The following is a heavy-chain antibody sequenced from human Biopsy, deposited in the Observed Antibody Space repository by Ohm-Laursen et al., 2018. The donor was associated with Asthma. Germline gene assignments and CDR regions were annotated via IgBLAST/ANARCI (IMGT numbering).Heavy chain of an antibody. CDR3: AKRRGYSGHDNDY. V-gene: IGHV3-30*18. CDR2: ISYDGNHK. D-gene: IGHD5-12*01. CDR1: GFTFSTYG. J-gene: IGHJ4*02. Sequence: SLRLSCSASGFTFSTYGMHWVRQAPGEGLEWVAVISYDGNHKFYEDSVKGRFTISRDNSKNTLYLQMNSLRTEDTAVYYCAKRRGYSGHDNDYWGQGTLVIVSS.